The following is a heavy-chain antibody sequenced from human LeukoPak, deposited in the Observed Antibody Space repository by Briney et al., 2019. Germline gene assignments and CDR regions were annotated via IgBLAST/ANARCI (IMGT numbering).Heavy chain of an antibody. Sequence: GGSLRLSCAASGFTVSSNYMSWVRQAPGKGLEWVSVIYSGGSTYSADSVKGRFTISRDNSKNTLFLQMNSLRAEDTAVYYCAKNLYCGGGSCYPSALGMDVWGRGTTVTVSS. D-gene: IGHD2-15*01. CDR3: AKNLYCGGGSCYPSALGMDV. J-gene: IGHJ6*02. V-gene: IGHV3-53*01. CDR2: IYSGGST. CDR1: GFTVSSNY.